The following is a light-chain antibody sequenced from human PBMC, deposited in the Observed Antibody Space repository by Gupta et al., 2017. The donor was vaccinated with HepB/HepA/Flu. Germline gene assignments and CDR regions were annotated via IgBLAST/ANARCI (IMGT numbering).Light chain of an antibody. CDR2: YKSDSDN. CDR3: RIWHISSWV. Sequence: QAILTQPSSLSAAPGAAASLTCTLSSDLYLGTYRIYWYQQKPGSTPQYLLRYKSDSDNKQGSGVPSRFSGSKDASANAGILLIAGLQSEDEDDYYCRIWHISSWVFGGGTKLTVL. V-gene: IGLV5-45*02. J-gene: IGLJ3*02. CDR1: SDLYLGTYR.